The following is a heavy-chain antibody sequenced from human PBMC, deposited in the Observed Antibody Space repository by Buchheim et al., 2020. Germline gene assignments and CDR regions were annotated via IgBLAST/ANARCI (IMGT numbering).Heavy chain of an antibody. Sequence: EVQLVESGGGLVQPGGSLRLSCAASGFTFSTYWMHWVRQAPGKGLMWVSRINSDGSSTSYADSVKGRFTISSDNAKNTLYLQMNSLRAEDTAVYYCARGPRYCTNGVCPIYYWGQGTL. J-gene: IGHJ4*02. CDR2: INSDGSST. V-gene: IGHV3-74*01. D-gene: IGHD2-8*01. CDR3: ARGPRYCTNGVCPIYY. CDR1: GFTFSTYW.